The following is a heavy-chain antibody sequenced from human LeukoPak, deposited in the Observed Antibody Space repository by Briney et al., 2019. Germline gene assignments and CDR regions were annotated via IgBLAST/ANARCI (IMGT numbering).Heavy chain of an antibody. J-gene: IGHJ5*02. Sequence: GGSLRLSCVASGFTSSSYGMNWVRQAPGKGLEWVSGISGSGDNTYYADSVKGRFTIFRDRSTNTLHLQMNSLRAEDTAVYYCARRGEESIDSSGYLSWGQGTLVTVSS. CDR2: ISGSGDNT. V-gene: IGHV3-23*01. D-gene: IGHD3-22*01. CDR3: ARRGEESIDSSGYLS. CDR1: GFTSSSYG.